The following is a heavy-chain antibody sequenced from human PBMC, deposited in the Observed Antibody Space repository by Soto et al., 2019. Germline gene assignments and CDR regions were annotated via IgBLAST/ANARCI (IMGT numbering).Heavy chain of an antibody. D-gene: IGHD1-26*01. Sequence: ASVKVSCKASGYTFTGYYMHWVRQAPGQGLEWMGWINPNSGGTNYAQKFQGWVTMTRDTSISTAYMELSRLRSDDTAVYYCARGLLGGYYGMDVWGQGTKVTVSS. CDR2: INPNSGGT. J-gene: IGHJ6*02. V-gene: IGHV1-2*04. CDR1: GYTFTGYY. CDR3: ARGLLGGYYGMDV.